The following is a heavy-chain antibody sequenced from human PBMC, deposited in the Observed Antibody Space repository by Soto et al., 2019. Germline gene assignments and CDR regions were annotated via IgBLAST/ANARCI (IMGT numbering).Heavy chain of an antibody. CDR1: GFTFSSYS. D-gene: IGHD2-15*01. CDR3: ARDIAYCSGGSCYYYYYYMDV. J-gene: IGHJ6*03. Sequence: EVQLVESGGGLVKPGGSLRLSCAASGFTFSSYSMNWVRQAPGKGLEWVSSISSSSSYIYYADSVKGRFTISRDNAKNSLYLQMNSLRAEDTAVYYCARDIAYCSGGSCYYYYYYMDVWGKGTTVTVSS. CDR2: ISSSSSYI. V-gene: IGHV3-21*01.